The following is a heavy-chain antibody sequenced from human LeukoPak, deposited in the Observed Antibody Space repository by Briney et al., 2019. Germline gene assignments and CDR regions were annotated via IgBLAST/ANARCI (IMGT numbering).Heavy chain of an antibody. Sequence: SETLSLTCAVSGYSITSGYYWGWIRQPPGKGLEWIGSIYHSGSTYYNPSLKSRVTISVDTSKNQSSLNLSSVTAADTAVYYCAKAGRDGYNPFDYWGQGTLVTVSS. CDR3: AKAGRDGYNPFDY. D-gene: IGHD5-24*01. CDR2: IYHSGST. J-gene: IGHJ4*02. CDR1: GYSITSGYY. V-gene: IGHV4-38-2*01.